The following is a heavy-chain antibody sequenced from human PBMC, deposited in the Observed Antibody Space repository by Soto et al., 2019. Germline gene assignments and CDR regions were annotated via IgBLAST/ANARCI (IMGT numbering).Heavy chain of an antibody. CDR3: ARVRIAAAVTDAFEI. J-gene: IGHJ3*02. D-gene: IGHD6-13*01. Sequence: GASVKVSCKASGYTFTGYYMHWVRQAPGQGLEWMGWINPNSGGTNYAQKFQGWVTMTRDTSISTAYMELSRLRSDDTAVYYCARVRIAAAVTDAFEIWGQGTKVTVSS. CDR1: GYTFTGYY. CDR2: INPNSGGT. V-gene: IGHV1-2*04.